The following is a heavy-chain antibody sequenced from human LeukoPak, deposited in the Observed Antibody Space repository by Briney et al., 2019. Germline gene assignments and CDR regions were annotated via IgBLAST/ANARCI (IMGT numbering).Heavy chain of an antibody. J-gene: IGHJ5*02. Sequence: GGSLRLSCAASGFTFSDYYMSWIRQAPGRGLEWLSYISSSSSYTNYADSVKGRFTISRDNAKNSLYLQMNSLRAEDTAVYYCARRLTQYDCFDPWGQGILVTVSS. CDR2: ISSSSSYT. CDR3: ARRLTQYDCFDP. CDR1: GFTFSDYY. D-gene: IGHD2-2*01. V-gene: IGHV3-11*06.